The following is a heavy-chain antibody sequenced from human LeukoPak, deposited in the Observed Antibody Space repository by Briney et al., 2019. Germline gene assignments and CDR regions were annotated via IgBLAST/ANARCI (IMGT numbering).Heavy chain of an antibody. J-gene: IGHJ5*02. V-gene: IGHV1-69*13. CDR2: IIPIFGTP. CDR3: ARNPQNYDILTGYYWNWFDP. CDR1: GGSFSSYA. Sequence: ASVKVSCKASGGSFSSYAINWVRQAPGQGLEWMGGIIPIFGTPNYAQKFQDRVTITAVESMSTVYMELSSLRSEDTAVYYCARNPQNYDILTGYYWNWFDPWGQGTLVTVSS. D-gene: IGHD3-9*01.